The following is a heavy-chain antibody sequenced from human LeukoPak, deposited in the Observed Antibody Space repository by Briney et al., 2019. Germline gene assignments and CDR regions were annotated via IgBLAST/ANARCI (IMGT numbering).Heavy chain of an antibody. CDR1: GFTFSDYY. CDR3: AKDIAAGTGDYYYGMDV. CDR2: ISSSGSTI. Sequence: GGSLRLSCAASGFTFSDYYMSWIRQAPGKGLEWVSYISSSGSTIYYADSVKGRFTISRDNAKNSLFLQMNSLRTEDTALYYCAKDIAAGTGDYYYGMDVWGQGTTVTVSS. V-gene: IGHV3-11*01. D-gene: IGHD6-13*01. J-gene: IGHJ6*02.